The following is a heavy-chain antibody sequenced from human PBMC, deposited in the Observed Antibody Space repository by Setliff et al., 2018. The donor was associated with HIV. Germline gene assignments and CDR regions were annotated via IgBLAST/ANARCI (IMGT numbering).Heavy chain of an antibody. D-gene: IGHD3-16*02. CDR3: ARGRFYRDFSDSLFDS. CDR2: VYNSGST. J-gene: IGHJ4*02. Sequence: SLTLPLTGILSRDSLNDYYWSWIRQTAGKGLECIGRVYNSGSTTYNPSFMRRFSISVDTSKSQFSLKLRSVTAADTAVYFRARGRFYRDFSDSLFDSWGQGALVTVSS. V-gene: IGHV4-4*07. CDR1: RDSLNDYY.